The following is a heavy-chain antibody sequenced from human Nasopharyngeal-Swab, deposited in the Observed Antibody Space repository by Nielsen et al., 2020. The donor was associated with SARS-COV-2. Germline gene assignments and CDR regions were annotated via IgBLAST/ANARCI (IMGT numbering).Heavy chain of an antibody. CDR3: AKGLEMATADY. D-gene: IGHD5-24*01. CDR2: ISYDGSNK. CDR1: GFTFSSYG. Sequence: GGSLRLSCAASGFTFSSYGMHWVCQAPGKGLEWVAVISYDGSNKYYADSVKGRFTISRDNSKNTLYLQMNSLRAEDTAVYYCAKGLEMATADYWGQGTLVTVSS. J-gene: IGHJ4*02. V-gene: IGHV3-30*18.